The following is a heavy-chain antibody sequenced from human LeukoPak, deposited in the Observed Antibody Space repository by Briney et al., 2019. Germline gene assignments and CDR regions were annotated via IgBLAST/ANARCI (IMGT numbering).Heavy chain of an antibody. D-gene: IGHD2-15*01. J-gene: IGHJ4*02. CDR2: ITSGFTP. V-gene: IGHV3-23*01. CDR3: AKDYSDSRVADVFFEY. Sequence: GGSLRLSCAASGFTFGNAWMSWVRQAPGKGLQWVSGITSGFTPHYADSVKGRFTISRDNSKNMFHLQLNSLRAEDTAVYYCAKDYSDSRVADVFFEYWGQGTLVTVSS. CDR1: GFTFGNAW.